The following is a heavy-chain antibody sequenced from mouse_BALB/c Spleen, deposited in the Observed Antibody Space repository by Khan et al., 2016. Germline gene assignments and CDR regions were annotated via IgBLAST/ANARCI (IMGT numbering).Heavy chain of an antibody. Sequence: EVQLQESGPGLVKPSQSLSLTCTVTGYSITSDYAWNWIRQFPGNKLEWTGYISYSGNTTYNPSLKSRISITRDPSKNQFFLQLNSLTTEDTATYDCARSRRYDGYFDYWGQGTTLTVSS. CDR2: ISYSGNT. J-gene: IGHJ2*01. V-gene: IGHV3-2*02. CDR1: GYSITSDYA. CDR3: ARSRRYDGYFDY. D-gene: IGHD2-14*01.